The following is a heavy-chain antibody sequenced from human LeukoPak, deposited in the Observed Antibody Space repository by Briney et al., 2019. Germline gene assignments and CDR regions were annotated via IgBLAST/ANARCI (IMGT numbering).Heavy chain of an antibody. Sequence: ASVKVSCKASGFTFTSSAMQWVRQARGQRLEWIGWIVVGSGNTNYAQKFQERVTITRDMSTSTAYMELSSLRSEDTAVYYCAAGDGGSGGYYRSYAFDIWGQGTMVTVSS. V-gene: IGHV1-58*02. CDR1: GFTFTSSA. D-gene: IGHD3-10*01. CDR2: IVVGSGNT. CDR3: AAGDGGSGGYYRSYAFDI. J-gene: IGHJ3*02.